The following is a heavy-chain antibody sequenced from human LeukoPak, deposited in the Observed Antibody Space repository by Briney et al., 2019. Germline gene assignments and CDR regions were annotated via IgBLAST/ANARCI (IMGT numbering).Heavy chain of an antibody. CDR1: GGSFSGYY. V-gene: IGHV4-59*01. D-gene: IGHD6-6*01. Sequence: PSETLSLTCAVYGGSFSGYYWSWIRQPPGKGLEWIGYIYYSGSTNYNPSLKSRVTISVDTSKNQFSLKLSSVTAADTAVYYCARDSSSRGPFDYWGQGTLVTVSS. CDR3: ARDSSSRGPFDY. CDR2: IYYSGST. J-gene: IGHJ4*02.